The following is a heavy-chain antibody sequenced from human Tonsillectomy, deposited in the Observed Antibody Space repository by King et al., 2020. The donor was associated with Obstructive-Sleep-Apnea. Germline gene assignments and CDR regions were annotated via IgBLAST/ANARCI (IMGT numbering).Heavy chain of an antibody. CDR1: GFTFNNYG. D-gene: IGHD3-22*01. Sequence: VQLVEFGGGVVQPGRSLRLSCAASGFTFNNYGMHWVRQAPGKGLEWVAVISSDGSDEYYADSVKGRSTISRDNSKNTLSLQMNSLRAEDTAIYYCAKDEGEGYYDSSGAFDYWGQGTLVTVSS. CDR3: AKDEGEGYYDSSGAFDY. V-gene: IGHV3-30*18. CDR2: ISSDGSDE. J-gene: IGHJ4*02.